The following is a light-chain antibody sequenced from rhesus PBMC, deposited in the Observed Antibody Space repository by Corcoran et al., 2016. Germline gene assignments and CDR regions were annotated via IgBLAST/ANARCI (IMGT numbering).Light chain of an antibody. CDR2: KAS. V-gene: IGKV1-21*01. J-gene: IGKJ2*01. Sequence: DIQMTQSPSSLSASVGDRVTINCRASQGISSWLAWYQQKPGKAPKLLIYKASSLQSGVPSRFSGSGSGTYFTLTISSLQPEVFATYYCQQSNSAPYSFGQGTKVEIK. CDR3: QQSNSAPYS. CDR1: QGISSW.